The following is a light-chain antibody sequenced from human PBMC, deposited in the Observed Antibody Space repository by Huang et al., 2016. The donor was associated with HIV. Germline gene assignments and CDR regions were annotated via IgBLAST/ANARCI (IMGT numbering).Light chain of an antibody. V-gene: IGKV1-9*01. CDR3: QQLNSFPREYT. CDR1: QGNSNY. CDR2: AAS. Sequence: IQLTQSPSSLSASVGDRVTITCRASQGNSNYLAWYQQKPGKAPKLLIFAASTLQSGVPSRFSGSGSGTDFTLTISSLQPEDFATYYCQQLNSFPREYTFGQGTKLEIK. J-gene: IGKJ2*01.